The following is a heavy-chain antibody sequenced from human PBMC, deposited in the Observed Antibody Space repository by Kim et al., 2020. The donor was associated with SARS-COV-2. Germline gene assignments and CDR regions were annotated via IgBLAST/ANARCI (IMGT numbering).Heavy chain of an antibody. CDR3: ARDRVADTFDI. CDR1: GFTFNSYW. CDR2: IKQDGSEK. V-gene: IGHV3-7*05. J-gene: IGHJ3*02. Sequence: GGSLRLSCAASGFTFNSYWMSWVRQAPGKGLEWVANIKQDGSEKYYVDSVKGRFTISRDNAKNSLYLQMNSLRAEDTAVYYCARDRVADTFDIWGQGTMVTVSS. D-gene: IGHD6-19*01.